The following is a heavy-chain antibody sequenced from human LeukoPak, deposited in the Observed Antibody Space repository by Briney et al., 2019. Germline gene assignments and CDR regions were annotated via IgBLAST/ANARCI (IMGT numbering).Heavy chain of an antibody. CDR1: GFTFSSYS. J-gene: IGHJ5*02. CDR2: ISSGSSTI. V-gene: IGHV3-48*01. Sequence: GGSLRLSCAASGFTFSSYSMNWVRQAPGKGLEWVSYISSGSSTIYYADSVKGRFTISRDNAKNSLYLQMNSLRAEDTAVYYCAKDQGVVGSYDAWGQGTLVTVSS. D-gene: IGHD3-10*01. CDR3: AKDQGVVGSYDA.